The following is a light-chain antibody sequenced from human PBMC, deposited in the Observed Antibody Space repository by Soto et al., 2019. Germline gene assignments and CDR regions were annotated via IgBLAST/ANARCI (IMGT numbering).Light chain of an antibody. CDR2: KAS. CDR1: QSVSSW. V-gene: IGKV1-5*03. CDR3: QQSFT. J-gene: IGKJ3*01. Sequence: DIQMIQSPSTLSASVGDRVTITCRASQSVSSWLAWYQQKPGKAPKLLIYKASSLESGVPSRFSGSGSGTDFTLTISSLQPDDFATYYCQQSFTFGTGTKVDIK.